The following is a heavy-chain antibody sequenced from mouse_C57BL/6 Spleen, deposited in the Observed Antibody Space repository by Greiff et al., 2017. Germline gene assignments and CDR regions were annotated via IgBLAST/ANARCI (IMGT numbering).Heavy chain of an antibody. CDR1: GYTFTSYW. CDR2: IDPSDSQT. J-gene: IGHJ2*01. Sequence: QVQLQQPGAELVRPGSSVKLSCKASGYTFTSYWMHWVKQRPIQGLAWIGNIDPSDSQTHYNQKFKDKATLTVDKSSSTAYMQLSSLTSEDSAVYYCARYYGSSYGYFDYWGQGTTLTVSS. V-gene: IGHV1-52*01. D-gene: IGHD1-1*01. CDR3: ARYYGSSYGYFDY.